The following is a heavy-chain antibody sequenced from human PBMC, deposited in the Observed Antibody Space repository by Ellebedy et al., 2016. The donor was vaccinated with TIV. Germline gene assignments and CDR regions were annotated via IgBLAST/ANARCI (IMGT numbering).Heavy chain of an antibody. V-gene: IGHV4-38-2*02. D-gene: IGHD3-10*01. CDR3: ARDLAPLLWFGESYYYYGMDV. J-gene: IGHJ6*02. Sequence: GSLRLSCTVSGYSISSGYYWGWIRQPPGKGLEWIGSIYHSGSTYYNPSLKSRVTISVDTSKNQFSLKLSSVTAADTAVYYWARDLAPLLWFGESYYYYGMDVWGQGTTVTVSS. CDR1: GYSISSGYY. CDR2: IYHSGST.